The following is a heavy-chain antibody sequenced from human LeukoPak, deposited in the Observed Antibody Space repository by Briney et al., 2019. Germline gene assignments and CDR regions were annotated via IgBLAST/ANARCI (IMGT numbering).Heavy chain of an antibody. V-gene: IGHV4-34*01. CDR1: GGSFSGYY. Sequence: KASETLSLTCAVYGGSFSGYYWSWIRQPPGKGLEWIGEINQSESTNYNPSLKSRVTISVDTSKNQFSLKLSSVTAADTAVYFCARGPPTDYYDSSGFYYVFDYWGQGTLVTVSS. CDR2: INQSEST. J-gene: IGHJ4*02. CDR3: ARGPPTDYYDSSGFYYVFDY. D-gene: IGHD3-22*01.